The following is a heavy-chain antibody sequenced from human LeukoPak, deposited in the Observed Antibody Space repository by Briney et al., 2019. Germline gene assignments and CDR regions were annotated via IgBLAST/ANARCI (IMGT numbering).Heavy chain of an antibody. D-gene: IGHD4-17*01. J-gene: IGHJ6*03. Sequence: SETLSLTCTVSGYSISSGNYWGWIRQSPGKGLEWIGTIYHSGSTYHNPSLKSRVTISVDTSKNQISLRLSSVTAADTAVYYCARADYGDYVYYYYMDVWGKGTTVTISS. CDR2: IYHSGST. CDR3: ARADYGDYVYYYYMDV. V-gene: IGHV4-38-2*02. CDR1: GYSISSGNY.